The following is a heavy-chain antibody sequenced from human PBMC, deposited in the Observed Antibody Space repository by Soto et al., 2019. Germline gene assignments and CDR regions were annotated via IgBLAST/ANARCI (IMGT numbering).Heavy chain of an antibody. V-gene: IGHV3-49*03. D-gene: IGHD3-10*01. J-gene: IGHJ5*02. Sequence: GGSLRLSCTASGFTFGDYAMSWFRQAPGKGLEWVGFIRSKAYGGTTEYAASMKGRFTISRDDSKSIAYLQMNSLKTEDTAVYYCTRALARVWFGEARWFDPWGQGTLVTVSS. CDR2: IRSKAYGGTT. CDR3: TRALARVWFGEARWFDP. CDR1: GFTFGDYA.